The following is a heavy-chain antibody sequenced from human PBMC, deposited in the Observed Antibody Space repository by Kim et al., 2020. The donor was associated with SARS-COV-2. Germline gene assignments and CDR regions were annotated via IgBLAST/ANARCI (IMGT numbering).Heavy chain of an antibody. CDR3: ARGKVGVRGVTQY. Sequence: GGSLRLSCAASGFTFSSYAMHWVRQAPGKGLEWVAVISYDGSNKYYADSVKGRFTISRDNSKNTLYLQMNSLRAEDTAVYYCARGKVGVRGVTQYWGQGTLVTVSS. D-gene: IGHD3-10*01. CDR2: ISYDGSNK. CDR1: GFTFSSYA. V-gene: IGHV3-30-3*01. J-gene: IGHJ4*02.